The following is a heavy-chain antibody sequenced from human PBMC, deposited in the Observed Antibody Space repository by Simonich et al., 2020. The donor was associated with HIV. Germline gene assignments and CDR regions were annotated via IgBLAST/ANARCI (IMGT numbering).Heavy chain of an antibody. Sequence: QVQLQQWGAGLLKPSETLSLTCAVYGGSFSGYYWSWIRQPPGKGLEWIGEINHSGNTIYTPPLKGRVTISVDTSKKQFSLKLSSVTAADTAVYYCARQPRIAAAGGGWFDPWGQGTLVTVSS. V-gene: IGHV4-34*01. CDR3: ARQPRIAAAGGGWFDP. CDR2: INHSGNT. CDR1: GGSFSGYY. J-gene: IGHJ5*02. D-gene: IGHD6-13*01.